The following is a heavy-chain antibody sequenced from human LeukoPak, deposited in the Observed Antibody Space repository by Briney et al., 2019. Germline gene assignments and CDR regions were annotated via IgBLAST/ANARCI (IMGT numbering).Heavy chain of an antibody. J-gene: IGHJ4*02. D-gene: IGHD5-24*01. CDR2: IYTTGST. Sequence: PSETLSLTCTVSGGSLSSGSYYWSWIRQPAGKGLEWIGRIYTTGSTNYNPSLKSRVTISVDTSKNQFSLKLSSVTAADTAVYYCARDRSEMATIIGYDYWGQGTLVTVSS. CDR1: GGSLSSGSYY. CDR3: ARDRSEMATIIGYDY. V-gene: IGHV4-61*02.